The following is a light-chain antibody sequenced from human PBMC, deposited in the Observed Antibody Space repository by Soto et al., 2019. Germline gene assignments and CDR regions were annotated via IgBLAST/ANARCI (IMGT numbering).Light chain of an antibody. CDR1: HSVNSH. CDR3: QQYKNWPL. CDR2: GAS. V-gene: IGKV3-15*01. J-gene: IGKJ5*01. Sequence: MMMTQSPATLSVSPGEIVTLSCRTSHSVNSHVAWYQQKPGQAPRLLLYGASTRATGIPVRFSGGGFGTVFTLTISSLHSEYFAVYYCQQYKNWPLFGQGTRLEIK.